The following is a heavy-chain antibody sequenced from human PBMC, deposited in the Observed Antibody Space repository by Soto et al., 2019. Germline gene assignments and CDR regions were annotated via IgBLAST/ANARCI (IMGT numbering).Heavy chain of an antibody. J-gene: IGHJ6*03. CDR1: CYTFTSYG. D-gene: IGHD2-8*01. CDR2: ISAYNGNT. CDR3: ARGASADIVLMVYGPYMDV. Sequence: GASVKVSCKASCYTFTSYGISWVRQAPGQGLEWMGWISAYNGNTNYAQKLQGRVTMTTDTSTSTAYMELRSLRSDDTAVYYCARGASADIVLMVYGPYMDVWGKGTTVTVSS. V-gene: IGHV1-18*01.